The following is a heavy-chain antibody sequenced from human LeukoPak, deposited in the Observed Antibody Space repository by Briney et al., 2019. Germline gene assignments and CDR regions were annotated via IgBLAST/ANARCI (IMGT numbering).Heavy chain of an antibody. J-gene: IGHJ3*02. CDR1: GASIRSGDYY. Sequence: SETLSLTCTVSGASIRSGDYYWSWIRQPPGKGWGGIGYIYDSGSTYYNPSLKSRITISVDTSENRFSLKLSSVTATDTAVYYCARDCSGGSCYGAFDIWGQGTMVTVSS. CDR2: IYDSGST. V-gene: IGHV4-30-4*01. CDR3: ARDCSGGSCYGAFDI. D-gene: IGHD2-15*01.